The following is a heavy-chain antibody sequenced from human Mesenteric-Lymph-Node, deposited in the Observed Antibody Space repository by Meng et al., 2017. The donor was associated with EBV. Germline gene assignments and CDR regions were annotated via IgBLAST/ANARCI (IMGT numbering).Heavy chain of an antibody. CDR1: AGSIISGDW. D-gene: IGHD6-13*01. CDR2: IHHSGST. V-gene: IGHV4-4*02. J-gene: IGHJ4*02. Sequence: VELPEPCPVPVKPAGPVSLTFAVYAGSIISGDWWTWVRQPPGKGLEWIAEIHHSGSTNYNPSLQSRVTILLDKSKNQFSLNLTSVTAADTAVYYCARESVDTSSWFRHFDLWGQGTLVTVSS. CDR3: ARESVDTSSWFRHFDL.